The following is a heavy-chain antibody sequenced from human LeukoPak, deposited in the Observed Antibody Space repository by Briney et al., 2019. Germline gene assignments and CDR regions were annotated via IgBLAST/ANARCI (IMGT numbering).Heavy chain of an antibody. D-gene: IGHD3-3*01. CDR3: AKGFDGWFDP. Sequence: PGGSLRLSCAASGFTFSTNAMSWVRRAPGKGLEWVSAVSGSGDSTYYADSVKGRFTISRANSKNTLYLQMNSLRAEDTAVYYCAKGFDGWFDPWGQGTLVTVSS. V-gene: IGHV3-23*01. J-gene: IGHJ5*02. CDR1: GFTFSTNA. CDR2: VSGSGDST.